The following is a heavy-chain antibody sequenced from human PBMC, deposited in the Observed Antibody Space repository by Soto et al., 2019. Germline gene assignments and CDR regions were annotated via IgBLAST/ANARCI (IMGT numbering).Heavy chain of an antibody. Sequence: EVQLLESGGGLVQPGGSLRLSCAASGFTFSSYAMSWVRQAPGKGLEWVSAISGSGGSTYYADSVKGRFTISRDNSNNTLYLQMNSLRAEDTAVYYCAPTYSGPIAAYFDYWGQGTLVTVSS. CDR3: APTYSGPIAAYFDY. CDR2: ISGSGGST. CDR1: GFTFSSYA. V-gene: IGHV3-23*01. D-gene: IGHD6-6*01. J-gene: IGHJ4*02.